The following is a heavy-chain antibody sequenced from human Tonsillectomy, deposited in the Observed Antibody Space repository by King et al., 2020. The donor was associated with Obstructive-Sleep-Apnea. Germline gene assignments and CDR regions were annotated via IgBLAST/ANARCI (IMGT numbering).Heavy chain of an antibody. CDR3: ARVDYYDSSGYYLGY. V-gene: IGHV4-31*03. CDR2: IYYSGST. D-gene: IGHD3-22*01. CDR1: GGSISSGGYY. J-gene: IGHJ4*02. Sequence: VQLQESGPGLVKPSQTLSLTCTVSGGSISSGGYYWSWIRQHPGKGLEWIGYIYYSGSTSDNPSLKSRVTISVDTSKNQFFLKLSSVTAADTAVYYCARVDYYDSSGYYLGYWGQGTLVTVSS.